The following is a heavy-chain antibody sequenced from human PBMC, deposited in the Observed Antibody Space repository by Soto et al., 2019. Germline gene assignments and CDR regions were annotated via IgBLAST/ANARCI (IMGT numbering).Heavy chain of an antibody. D-gene: IGHD3-10*01. Sequence: SETLSLTCSVSGDSITSTSYYWGWIRQPPGKGLEWIGTIYHSGSTNYNPSLKSRVTISVDKSKNQFSLKLSSVTAADTAVYYCARGASNGSGSTSGGYWGQGTLVTVSS. CDR1: GDSITSTSYY. V-gene: IGHV4-39*07. J-gene: IGHJ4*02. CDR2: IYHSGST. CDR3: ARGASNGSGSTSGGY.